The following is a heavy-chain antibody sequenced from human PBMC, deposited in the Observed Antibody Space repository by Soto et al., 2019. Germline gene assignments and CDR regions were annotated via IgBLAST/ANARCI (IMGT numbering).Heavy chain of an antibody. D-gene: IGHD3-22*01. CDR1: GGSISSGDYY. Sequence: QVQLQESGPGLVKPSQTLSLTCTVSGGSISSGDYYWSWIRQPPGKGLEWIGYIYYSGSTYYNPSLKCRVTISVDTSKNQCSMKLSSVTAADTAVYYCARVDSSGYYRQYYFDYWGQGTLVTVSS. CDR3: ARVDSSGYYRQYYFDY. V-gene: IGHV4-30-4*01. CDR2: IYYSGST. J-gene: IGHJ4*02.